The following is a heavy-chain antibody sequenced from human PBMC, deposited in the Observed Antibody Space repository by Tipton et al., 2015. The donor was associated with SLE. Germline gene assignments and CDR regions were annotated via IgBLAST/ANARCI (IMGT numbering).Heavy chain of an antibody. D-gene: IGHD4-17*01. V-gene: IGHV4-38-2*01. CDR1: GYSISSGYY. Sequence: TLSLTCAVSGYSISSGYYWGWIRQPPGKGLEWIGEINHSGSTNYNPSLKSRVTISVDTSKNQFSLKLSSVTAADTAVYYCARWAVTTFDYWGQGTLVTVSS. CDR3: ARWAVTTFDY. J-gene: IGHJ4*02. CDR2: INHSGST.